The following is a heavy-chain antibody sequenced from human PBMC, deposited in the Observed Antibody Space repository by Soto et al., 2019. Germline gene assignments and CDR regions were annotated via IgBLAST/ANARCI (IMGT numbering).Heavy chain of an antibody. J-gene: IGHJ6*02. CDR2: ISYSGRT. D-gene: IGHD3-10*01. CDR3: ARGGKKLWFGEFPGLMDV. V-gene: IGHV4-31*03. CDR1: GGSVSSGGYY. Sequence: QVQLQESGPGLVKPSQTLSLTCTVSGGSVSSGGYYWSWIRQHPGKGLEWIGCISYSGRTYYNPSLKSRLTVSVGASENQFSLKLSSVAAADTAGYYCARGGKKLWFGEFPGLMDVWGQGTTVTVSS.